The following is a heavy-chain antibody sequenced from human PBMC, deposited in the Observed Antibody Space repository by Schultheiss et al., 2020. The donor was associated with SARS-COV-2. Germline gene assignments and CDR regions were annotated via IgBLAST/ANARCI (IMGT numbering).Heavy chain of an antibody. CDR2: ISYDGSNK. D-gene: IGHD4-17*01. J-gene: IGHJ4*02. CDR1: GFTVSSNY. V-gene: IGHV3-30*03. Sequence: GESLKISCAASGFTVSSNYMSWVRQAPGKGLEWVAVISYDGSNKYYADSVKGRFTISRDNSKNTLYLQMNSLRAEDTAVYYCAISEGYTVTMGFDYWGQGTLVTVSS. CDR3: AISEGYTVTMGFDY.